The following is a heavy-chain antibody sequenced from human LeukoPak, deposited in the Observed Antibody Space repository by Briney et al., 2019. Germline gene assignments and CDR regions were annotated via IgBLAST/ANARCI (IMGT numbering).Heavy chain of an antibody. CDR3: ARDFNYCSGGSCYDVYDI. CDR2: INPDGRDT. D-gene: IGHD2-15*01. CDR1: TFTFSSDW. V-gene: IGHV3-74*01. Sequence: PGGSLRLSCAASTFTFSSDWTHWVRQAPGEGRVWVSRINPDGRDTTYADSVKGRFTISRDNAKNTLYLQMNSLRAEDTAVYYCARDFNYCSGGSCYDVYDIWGQGTMVTVSS. J-gene: IGHJ3*02.